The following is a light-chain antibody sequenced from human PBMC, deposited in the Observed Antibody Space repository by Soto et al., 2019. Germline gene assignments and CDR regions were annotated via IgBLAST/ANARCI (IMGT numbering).Light chain of an antibody. J-gene: IGKJ1*01. CDR1: RSISTY. CDR2: GAS. CDR3: QQYGSSPPVT. Sequence: TQSPSTLSASVGDRVTITCRASRSISTYLAWYQQKPGQAPRLLIYGASTRATGIPARFSGSGSGTDFTLTISRLEPEDFAVYYCQQYGSSPPVTFGQGTKVDIK. V-gene: IGKV3-20*01.